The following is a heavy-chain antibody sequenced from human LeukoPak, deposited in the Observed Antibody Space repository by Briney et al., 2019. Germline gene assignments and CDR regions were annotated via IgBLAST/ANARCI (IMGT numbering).Heavy chain of an antibody. CDR3: ARDCSGTSCYAKSYFDY. V-gene: IGHV3-30*02. J-gene: IGHJ4*02. Sequence: GGSLRLSCAASGFTFSSYGMHWVRQAPGKGLEWVAFIRYDGSNKYYADSVKGRFTISRDNARNSLYLLMNSLRAEDTAVYYCARDCSGTSCYAKSYFDYWGQGTLVTVSS. CDR2: IRYDGSNK. CDR1: GFTFSSYG. D-gene: IGHD2-2*01.